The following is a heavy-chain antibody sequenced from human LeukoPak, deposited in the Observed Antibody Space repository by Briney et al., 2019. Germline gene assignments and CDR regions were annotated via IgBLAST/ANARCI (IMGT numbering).Heavy chain of an antibody. CDR1: GAAVSSSNYY. D-gene: IGHD1-26*01. CDR3: ARGRSGSYADY. Sequence: PSETLSLTGTVSGAAVSSSNYYWSWIRQPPGKGLEWIGYIYNTGSTNYRPSLKSRVTISVDTSRNQFSLNLNSVTAADTAVYYCARGRSGSYADYWGQGTLVTVSS. CDR2: IYNTGST. V-gene: IGHV4-61*01. J-gene: IGHJ4*02.